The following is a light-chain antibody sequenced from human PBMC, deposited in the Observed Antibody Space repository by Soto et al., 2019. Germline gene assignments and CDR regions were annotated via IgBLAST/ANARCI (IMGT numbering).Light chain of an antibody. CDR3: QQNNSYFRT. CDR2: KAS. CDR1: QSISSW. Sequence: DIQMTQSPSTLSASVGDRVTITCRASQSISSWLAWYQQKPGKAPKLLIYKASSLESGVPSRFSGSGSGTEFTLTISSLQPDDLATYYCQQNNSYFRTFGQGTKVEIK. J-gene: IGKJ1*01. V-gene: IGKV1-5*03.